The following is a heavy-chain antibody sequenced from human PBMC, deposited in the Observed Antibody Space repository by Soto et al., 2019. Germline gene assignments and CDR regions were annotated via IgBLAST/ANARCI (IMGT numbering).Heavy chain of an antibody. J-gene: IGHJ5*02. Sequence: SETLSLTCTVSGGSISSGGYYWSWIRQHPGKGLEWIGYIYYSGSTYYNPSLKSRVTISVDTSKNQFSLKLSSVTAADTAVYYCARARTMIVVVPAAGLNWFDPWGQGTLVTVSS. V-gene: IGHV4-31*03. CDR3: ARARTMIVVVPAAGLNWFDP. CDR1: GGSISSGGYY. CDR2: IYYSGST. D-gene: IGHD2-2*01.